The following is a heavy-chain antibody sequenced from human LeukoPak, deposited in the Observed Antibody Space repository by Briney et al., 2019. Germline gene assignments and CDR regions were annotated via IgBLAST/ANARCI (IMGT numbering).Heavy chain of an antibody. Sequence: PGGSLRLSCAASGFTFSSFKMTWVRQGPGKGLEWVASISPSSSYIFYADSLKGRVTVSRDNGKSSVFLQMSSLRVEDTAVYYCARELTGGEYFDSWGQGTLVSVSS. CDR1: GFTFSSFK. J-gene: IGHJ4*02. V-gene: IGHV3-21*01. CDR3: ARELTGGEYFDS. CDR2: ISPSSSYI. D-gene: IGHD3-16*01.